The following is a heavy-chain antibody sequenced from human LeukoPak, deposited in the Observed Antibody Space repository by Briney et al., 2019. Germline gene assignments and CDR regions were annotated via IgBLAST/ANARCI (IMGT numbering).Heavy chain of an antibody. D-gene: IGHD2-2*02. Sequence: ASVKVSCKASGGTFSSYAISWVRQAPGQGLEWMGGIIPIFGTANYAQKFQGRVTITADESTSTAYMELSSLRSEDTAVYYCARDRYQLLYGNFDYWGQGTLVTVSS. CDR2: IIPIFGTA. V-gene: IGHV1-69*13. J-gene: IGHJ4*02. CDR1: GGTFSSYA. CDR3: ARDRYQLLYGNFDY.